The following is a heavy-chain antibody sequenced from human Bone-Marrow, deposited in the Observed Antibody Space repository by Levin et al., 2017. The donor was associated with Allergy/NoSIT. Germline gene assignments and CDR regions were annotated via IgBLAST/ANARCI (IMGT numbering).Heavy chain of an antibody. V-gene: IGHV3-21*01. J-gene: IGHJ2*01. CDR2: ISSSSSYI. D-gene: IGHD4-23*01. CDR1: GFTFSTYS. Sequence: PGGSLRLSCAASGFTFSTYSMNWVRQAPGKGLEWVSSISSSSSYIYYADSVKGRFTISRDNAKNSLYLQMNSLRAEDTAVYYCARDRYGGTSLDLWGRGTLVTVSS. CDR3: ARDRYGGTSLDL.